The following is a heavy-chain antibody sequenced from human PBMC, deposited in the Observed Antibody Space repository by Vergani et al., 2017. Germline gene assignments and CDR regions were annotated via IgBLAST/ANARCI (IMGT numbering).Heavy chain of an antibody. V-gene: IGHV4-34*01. CDR2: INHSGST. CDR3: ARDIVVISYGSGKMGMDV. Sequence: QVQLQQWGAGLLKSSETLSLTCAVYGGSFSGYYWSWIRQPPGKGLEWIGEINHSGSTNYNPSLKSRVTISVDTSKNQFSLKLSSVTAADTAVYYCARDIVVISYGSGKMGMDVWGQGTTVTVSS. J-gene: IGHJ6*02. CDR1: GGSFSGYY. D-gene: IGHD3-10*01.